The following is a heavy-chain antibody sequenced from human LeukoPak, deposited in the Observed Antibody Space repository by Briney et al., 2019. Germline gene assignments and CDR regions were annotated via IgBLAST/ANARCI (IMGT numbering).Heavy chain of an antibody. CDR1: GFTFDDYA. V-gene: IGHV3-9*01. J-gene: IGHJ4*02. Sequence: GGSLRLSCAASGFTFDDYAMHWVRQAPGKGLEWVSGISWNSGSIGYADSVKGRFTISRDNAKNSLYLQMNSLRAEDTALYYCAKDRGGQLSPLGFDYWGQGTLITVSS. CDR3: AKDRGGQLSPLGFDY. CDR2: ISWNSGSI. D-gene: IGHD6-6*01.